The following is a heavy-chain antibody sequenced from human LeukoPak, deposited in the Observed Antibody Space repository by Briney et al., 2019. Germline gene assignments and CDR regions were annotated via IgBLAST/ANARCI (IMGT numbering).Heavy chain of an antibody. CDR2: ISGNGGST. J-gene: IGHJ4*02. D-gene: IGHD3-22*01. V-gene: IGHV3-23*01. CDR1: GFTFSSNA. CDR3: AKRSSGYSFDY. Sequence: GGSLRLSCAASGFTFSSNAMSWIRQAPGKGLEWLSAISGNGGSTYYADSVMGRFTISRDNSKNTLYLQMNSLRAEDTAVYYCAKRSSGYSFDYWGQGTLVTVSS.